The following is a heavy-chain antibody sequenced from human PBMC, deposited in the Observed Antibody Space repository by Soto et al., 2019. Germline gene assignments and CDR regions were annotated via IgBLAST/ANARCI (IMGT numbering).Heavy chain of an antibody. D-gene: IGHD2-2*02. J-gene: IGHJ4*02. V-gene: IGHV3-23*01. CDR2: ISGSGGRT. CDR3: AKDVSYLPDY. Sequence: EVQLLESGGGLVQPGGSLRFSCAASGFTFSDYAISWVRQGPGKGLEWVSDISGSGGRTSYADSVKGRFTISRDNSKNTLYLQMNSLRVEDTAVYYCAKDVSYLPDYWGQGTLVTVSS. CDR1: GFTFSDYA.